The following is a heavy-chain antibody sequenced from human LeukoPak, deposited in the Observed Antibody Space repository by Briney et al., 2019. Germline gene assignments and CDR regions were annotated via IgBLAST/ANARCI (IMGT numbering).Heavy chain of an antibody. CDR3: ARHYGP. J-gene: IGHJ4*02. D-gene: IGHD3-10*01. CDR1: GGPISGSSYY. CDR2: IYYSGST. Sequence: SETLSLTCTVSGGPISGSSYYWGWIRQPPGKGLEWIGSIYYSGSTYYNPSLKSRVTISVDTSKNQFSLKLNSVTATDTAVYYRARHYGPWGQGTLVTVSS. V-gene: IGHV4-39*01.